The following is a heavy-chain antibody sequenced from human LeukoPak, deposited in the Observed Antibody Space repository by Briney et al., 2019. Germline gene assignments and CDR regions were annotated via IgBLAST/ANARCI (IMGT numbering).Heavy chain of an antibody. CDR3: ARDTVDSSGFPYGMDV. J-gene: IGHJ6*02. V-gene: IGHV1-2*02. CDR2: INPNSGGT. D-gene: IGHD3-22*01. Sequence: ASVKVSCKASGYSFTDYYMHWARQAPGQGLEWMGWINPNSGGTNYAQKFQGRVTMTRDTSISTAYMDLSRLRSDATAVYYCARDTVDSSGFPYGMDVWGQGTTATVSS. CDR1: GYSFTDYY.